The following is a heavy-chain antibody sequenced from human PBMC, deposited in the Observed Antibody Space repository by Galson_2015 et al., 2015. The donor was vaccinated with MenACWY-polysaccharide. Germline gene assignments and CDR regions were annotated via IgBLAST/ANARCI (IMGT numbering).Heavy chain of an antibody. CDR2: INAGNGNT. CDR1: GYTFTTYA. Sequence: SVKVSCKASGYTFTTYAMHWVRQAPGQRLEWLGWINAGNGNTKNSQKFQGRLTITRDTSASIVYMELNSLRSEDTAVYFCARDGYISASYVEYWGQGTLVTVSS. CDR3: ARDGYISASYVEY. V-gene: IGHV1-3*01. J-gene: IGHJ4*02. D-gene: IGHD6-6*01.